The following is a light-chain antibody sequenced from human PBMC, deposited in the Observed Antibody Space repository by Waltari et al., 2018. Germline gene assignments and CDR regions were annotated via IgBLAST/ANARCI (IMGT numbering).Light chain of an antibody. CDR1: QGVGGT. CDR2: GAS. CDR3: QPYVRLPAT. V-gene: IGKV3-20*01. J-gene: IGKJ1*01. Sequence: EIVLTQSPGTLSLSPGERATLSCRASQGVGGTLSCYQQKPGQPPRLLMYGASIRAPGTPDRFSGTGSVTDFSLTISRLEPEDFAVYYCQPYVRLPATFDQGTKVEIK.